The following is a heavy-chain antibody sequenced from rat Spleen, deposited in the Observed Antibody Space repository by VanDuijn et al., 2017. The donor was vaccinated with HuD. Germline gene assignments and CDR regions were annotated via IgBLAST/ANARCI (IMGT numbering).Heavy chain of an antibody. V-gene: IGHV5-43*01. CDR2: INTDSSDT. D-gene: IGHD1-11*01. CDR1: GFTFSSYV. Sequence: EVQLVESGGGLVQPGSSLKVSCVASGFTFSSYVMHWFRQAPENGLEWLAYINTDSSDTHYAEAVRGRFTISRDNAKNTVDMQLSSLRSEDTAIYFCAREVNYGRYFDYWGQGVMVTVSS. J-gene: IGHJ2*01. CDR3: AREVNYGRYFDY.